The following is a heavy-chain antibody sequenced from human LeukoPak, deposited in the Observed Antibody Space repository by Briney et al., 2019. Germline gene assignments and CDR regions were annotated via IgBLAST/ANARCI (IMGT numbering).Heavy chain of an antibody. CDR2: IYYSGST. V-gene: IGHV4-59*08. J-gene: IGHJ6*02. CDR1: GGSISSYY. D-gene: IGHD3-3*01. Sequence: SETLSLTCTVSGGSISSYYWSWIRQPPGKGLEWIGYIYYSGSTNYNPSLKSRVTISVDTSKNQFSLKLSSVTAADTAVYYCARRYYDFWSGYLNYYYYYGMDVWGQGTTVTVSS. CDR3: ARRYYDFWSGYLNYYYYYGMDV.